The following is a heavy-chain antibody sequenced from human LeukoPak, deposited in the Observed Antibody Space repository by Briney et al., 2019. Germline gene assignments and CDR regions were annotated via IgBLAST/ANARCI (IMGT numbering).Heavy chain of an antibody. V-gene: IGHV3-30*02. D-gene: IGHD3-10*01. Sequence: PGGSLRLSCAASGFTFSSYGMHWVRQAPGKGLEWVAFIRYDGSNKYYADSVKGRFTISRDNSKNTLYLQMNSLRAEDTAVYYCAKDRSGSTAEYFQDWGQGTLVTVSS. CDR2: IRYDGSNK. CDR3: AKDRSGSTAEYFQD. CDR1: GFTFSSYG. J-gene: IGHJ1*01.